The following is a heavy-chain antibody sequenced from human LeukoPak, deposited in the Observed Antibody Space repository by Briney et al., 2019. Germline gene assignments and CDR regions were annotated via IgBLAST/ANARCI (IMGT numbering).Heavy chain of an antibody. CDR3: ARLHTPPAAGTAYTIKRHGYYYGMDV. CDR1: GYSFTSYW. V-gene: IGHV5-51*01. Sequence: GESLKISCKGSGYSFTSYWIGWARQMPGKGLEWMGIIYPGDSDTRYSPSFQGQVTISADKSISTAYLQWSSLKASDTAMYYCARLHTPPAAGTAYTIKRHGYYYGMDVWGQGTTVTVSS. J-gene: IGHJ6*02. CDR2: IYPGDSDT. D-gene: IGHD6-13*01.